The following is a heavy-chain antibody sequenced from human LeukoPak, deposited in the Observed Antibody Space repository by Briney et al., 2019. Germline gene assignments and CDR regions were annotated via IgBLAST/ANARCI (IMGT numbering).Heavy chain of an antibody. D-gene: IGHD4-23*01. Sequence: PGGSLRLSCAASGLTFSSYAMSWVRQAPGKGLEWVSAISGSGGSTYYADSVKGRFTISRDNSKNTLYLQMNSLRAEDTAVYYCAKDVVPYDYGGIVEGYFDYWGQGTLVTVSS. V-gene: IGHV3-23*01. J-gene: IGHJ4*02. CDR1: GLTFSSYA. CDR3: AKDVVPYDYGGIVEGYFDY. CDR2: ISGSGGST.